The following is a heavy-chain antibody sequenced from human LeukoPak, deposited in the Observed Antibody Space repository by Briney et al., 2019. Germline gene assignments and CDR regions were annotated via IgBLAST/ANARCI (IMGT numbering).Heavy chain of an antibody. CDR1: GYTSTNYD. V-gene: IGHV1-8*01. D-gene: IGHD3-10*01. Sequence: ASVKVSCKASGYTSTNYDINWVRQATGQGLEWMGYKNPNSGNSAYAQKFQGRVTITTDASITTAYMELSSLRSEDTAVYYCARPHGDYYGSGSAAFDIWGQGTMVTVSS. CDR2: KNPNSGNS. J-gene: IGHJ3*02. CDR3: ARPHGDYYGSGSAAFDI.